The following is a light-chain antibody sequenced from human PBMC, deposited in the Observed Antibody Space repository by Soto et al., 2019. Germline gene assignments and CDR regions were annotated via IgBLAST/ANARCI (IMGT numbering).Light chain of an antibody. V-gene: IGKV1-5*03. Sequence: DIPMTQSPSTLSASVGDRVTITCRASQSTSTWLAWYQQRPGKTPKLLISEASKLESGVPSRFSGSGSGTEFTLTISSLQPDDFATYYCQQYLTYPYAFGQGTKVEIK. CDR1: QSTSTW. CDR3: QQYLTYPYA. J-gene: IGKJ1*01. CDR2: EAS.